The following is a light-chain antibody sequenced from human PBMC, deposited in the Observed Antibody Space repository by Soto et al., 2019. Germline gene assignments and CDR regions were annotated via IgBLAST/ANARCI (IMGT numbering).Light chain of an antibody. CDR3: QQYENLPT. CDR1: QNINNY. V-gene: IGKV1-33*01. J-gene: IGKJ5*01. CDR2: DAS. Sequence: DIQMTQSPSSLSASVEDRVTITCQASQNINNYLNWYQQKPGRAPKLLIYDASNLEAGVPSRFRGSGSGTDFTFTISRLQPEDIATYYCQQYENLPTFGQGTLLEIK.